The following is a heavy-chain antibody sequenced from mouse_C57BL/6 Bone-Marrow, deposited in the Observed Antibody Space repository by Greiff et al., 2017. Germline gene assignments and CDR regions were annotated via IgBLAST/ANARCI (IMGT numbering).Heavy chain of an antibody. CDR3: ARSGYYASFAY. CDR2: INPSSGYT. CDR1: GYTFTSYT. V-gene: IGHV1-4*01. J-gene: IGHJ3*01. D-gene: IGHD1-1*01. Sequence: QVQLQQSGAELARPGASVKMSCKASGYTFTSYTMHWVKQRPGQGLEWIGYINPSSGYTKYNQKFKDKATLTADKSSSTAYMQLSSLTSEDSAVYYCARSGYYASFAYWGQGTLVTVSA.